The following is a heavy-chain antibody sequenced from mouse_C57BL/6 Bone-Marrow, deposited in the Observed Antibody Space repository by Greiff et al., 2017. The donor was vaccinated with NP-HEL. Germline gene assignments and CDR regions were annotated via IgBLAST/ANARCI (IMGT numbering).Heavy chain of an antibody. D-gene: IGHD2-12*01. J-gene: IGHJ4*01. CDR1: GFTFSDYG. CDR3: ARRYRGLYYYAMDY. CDR2: ISSGSSTI. V-gene: IGHV5-17*01. Sequence: EVQLVESGGGLVKPGGSLKLSCAASGFTFSDYGMHWVRQAPEKGLEWVAYISSGSSTIYYADTGKGRFTISRDNAKNTLFLQMTSLRSEDTAMYYCARRYRGLYYYAMDYWGQGTSVTVSA.